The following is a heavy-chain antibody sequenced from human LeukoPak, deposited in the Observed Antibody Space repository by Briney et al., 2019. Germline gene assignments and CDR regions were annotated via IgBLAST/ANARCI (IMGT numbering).Heavy chain of an antibody. V-gene: IGHV3-23*01. CDR2: ISGSGART. D-gene: IGHD2-2*02. J-gene: IGHJ6*02. Sequence: PGGSLRLSCAASGFTFTSYSMNWVRQAPGTGLEWVSSISGSGARTYYADSVKGRFTISRDNSKNTLYLQMNSLRAEDTAVYYCATLGYCSSTSCYTGYYYGMDVWGQGTTVTVSS. CDR1: GFTFTSYS. CDR3: ATLGYCSSTSCYTGYYYGMDV.